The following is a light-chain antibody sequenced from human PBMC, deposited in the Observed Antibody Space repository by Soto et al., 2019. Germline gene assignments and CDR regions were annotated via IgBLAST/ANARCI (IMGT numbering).Light chain of an antibody. V-gene: IGKV1-5*03. CDR2: KAS. CDR3: QQYNSYSGA. CDR1: QSISTL. Sequence: IQMTQPPSTLSASVGDRVTITCRASQSISTLLAWYQQKPGRAPKLLLYKASTLASGVPSRFSGGGSGIEFTLTIIGLQPDDFAIYYCQQYNSYSGAFGQGTKVDIK. J-gene: IGKJ1*01.